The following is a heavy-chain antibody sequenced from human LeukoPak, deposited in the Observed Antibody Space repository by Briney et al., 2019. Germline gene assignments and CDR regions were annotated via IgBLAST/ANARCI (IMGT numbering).Heavy chain of an antibody. CDR3: AREDYGSGSLDY. CDR1: GGSISSGGYY. CDR2: IYYSGST. Sequence: PSETLSLTCTVSGGSISSGGYYWSWIRQHPGKGLEWIGYIYYSGSTYYNPSLKSRVTISVDTSKNQFSLKLSSVTAADTAVYYCAREDYGSGSLDYWGQGTLVTVSS. J-gene: IGHJ4*02. D-gene: IGHD3-10*01. V-gene: IGHV4-31*03.